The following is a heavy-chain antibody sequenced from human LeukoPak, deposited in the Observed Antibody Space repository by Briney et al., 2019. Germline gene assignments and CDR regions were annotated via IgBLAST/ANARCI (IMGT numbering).Heavy chain of an antibody. J-gene: IGHJ4*02. CDR3: VRDGYSTAWGYYSDS. CDR1: GASISSYQ. Sequence: SETLSLTCTVSGASISSYQWSWTRQTAGKRLEWIGHIDSSGGTYYNPSLKSGVTMSVDTSKNQVFVKLTSVTAADTAVYYCVRDGYSTAWGYYSDSWGQGILVTVSS. V-gene: IGHV4-4*07. D-gene: IGHD4-11*01. CDR2: IDSSGGT.